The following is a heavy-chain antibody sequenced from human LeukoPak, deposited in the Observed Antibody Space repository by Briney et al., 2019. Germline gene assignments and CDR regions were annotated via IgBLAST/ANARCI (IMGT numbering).Heavy chain of an antibody. V-gene: IGHV3-7*01. J-gene: IGHJ4*02. D-gene: IGHD5-24*01. CDR1: GFTFSSYW. Sequence: GGSLRLSCAASGFTFSSYWMSWVRQAPGKGLEWVANIKQDGSEKYYVDSVKGRFTISRDNPKNTLYLQMNSLRAEDTAVYYCARVDGYLYYFDYWGQGTLVTVSS. CDR2: IKQDGSEK. CDR3: ARVDGYLYYFDY.